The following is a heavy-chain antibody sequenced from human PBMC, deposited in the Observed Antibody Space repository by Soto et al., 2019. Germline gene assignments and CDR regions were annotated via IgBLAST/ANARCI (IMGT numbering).Heavy chain of an antibody. CDR1: GGSITGYY. Sequence: PSETLSLTCTVSGGSITGYYWSWIRQPAGTGLVGRGLEWIGRVYHIGYTTYNRSLRGRVTMSLDTSKNQISLKLTSVTAADTAIYYCAKDPLEGGWAARPGSWFDPWGLGTLVTVSS. V-gene: IGHV4-4*07. D-gene: IGHD6-6*01. J-gene: IGHJ5*02. CDR2: VYHIGYT. CDR3: AKDPLEGGWAARPGSWFDP.